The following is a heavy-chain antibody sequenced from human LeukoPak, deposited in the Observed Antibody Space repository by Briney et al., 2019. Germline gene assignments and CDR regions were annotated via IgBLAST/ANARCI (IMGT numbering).Heavy chain of an antibody. J-gene: IGHJ4*02. V-gene: IGHV3-23*01. CDR2: ISGSGGST. CDR3: AKEEGYSSGWN. CDR1: GFTFSSYA. D-gene: IGHD6-19*01. Sequence: GGSLRLSCTSSGFTFSSYAMSWVRQAPGKGLEWVSAISGSGGSTCYADSVKGRFTISRDNSKDTLYLQMNSLRAEDTAVYYCAKEEGYSSGWNWGQGTLVTVSS.